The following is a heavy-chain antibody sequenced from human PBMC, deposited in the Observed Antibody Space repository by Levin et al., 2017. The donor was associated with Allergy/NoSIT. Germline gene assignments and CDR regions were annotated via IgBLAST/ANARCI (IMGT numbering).Heavy chain of an antibody. CDR3: ARNYYYMDV. CDR1: GFSFSIYV. V-gene: IGHV3-21*01. CDR2: ISTGSNNI. J-gene: IGHJ6*03. Sequence: GESLKISCAASGFSFSIYVMNWVRQPPGKGLEWVASISTGSNNIWYADSVKGRFTISRDNAENSLYLQMSSLRAGDTAVYYCARNYYYMDVWGKGTTVPVSS.